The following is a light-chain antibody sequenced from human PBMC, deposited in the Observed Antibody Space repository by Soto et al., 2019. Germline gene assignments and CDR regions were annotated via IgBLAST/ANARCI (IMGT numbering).Light chain of an antibody. CDR1: SSDVGGYNY. Sequence: QSALTQPPSASGSPGQSVTISCTGTSSDVGGYNYVSWYQQHPGKAPKLMIYEVSKRPSGVPDRFSGSKSGNTASRTVSGLQAEDESDYYCSSYAGSNNVVFCGGTKLTVL. CDR2: EVS. J-gene: IGLJ2*01. CDR3: SSYAGSNNVV. V-gene: IGLV2-8*01.